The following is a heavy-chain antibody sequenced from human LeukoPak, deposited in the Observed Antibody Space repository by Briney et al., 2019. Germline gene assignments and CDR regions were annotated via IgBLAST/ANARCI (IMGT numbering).Heavy chain of an antibody. Sequence: TLSLTCTVSGGSISSGSYYWSWIRQPAGKGLEWIGRIYTGGSTNYNPSLKSRVTISVDTSKNQFSLKLSSVTAADTAVYYCASSTVYDFWSGPYYYMDVWGKGTTVTVSS. CDR1: GGSISSGSYY. CDR2: IYTGGST. J-gene: IGHJ6*03. D-gene: IGHD3-3*01. V-gene: IGHV4-61*02. CDR3: ASSTVYDFWSGPYYYMDV.